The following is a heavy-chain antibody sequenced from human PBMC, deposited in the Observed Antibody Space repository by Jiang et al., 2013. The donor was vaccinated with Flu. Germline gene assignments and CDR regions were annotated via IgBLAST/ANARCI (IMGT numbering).Heavy chain of an antibody. J-gene: IGHJ5*02. D-gene: IGHD2-15*01. Sequence: GPGLVKPSETLSLTCTVSGGSISSYYWSWIRQPPGKGLEWIGYIYYSGSTNYNPSLKSRVTISVDTSKNQFSLKLSSVTAADTAVYYCARSRGYCSGGSCSSVGWFDPWGQGTPVTVSS. V-gene: IGHV4-59*01. CDR2: IYYSGST. CDR1: GGSISSYY. CDR3: ARSRGYCSGGSCSSVGWFDP.